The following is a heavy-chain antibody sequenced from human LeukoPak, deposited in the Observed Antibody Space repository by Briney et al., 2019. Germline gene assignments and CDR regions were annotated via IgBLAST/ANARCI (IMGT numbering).Heavy chain of an antibody. J-gene: IGHJ4*02. D-gene: IGHD5-12*01. CDR3: AKDLGYSGYDPLDY. Sequence: QPGGSLRLSCAVSGVTFSSYAMSWVRQAPGKGLEWVSAISGSGVNTYYADSVKGRFTIPRDNSKSTLYLQMNSLRAEDTAVYYCAKDLGYSGYDPLDYWGQGTLVTVSS. CDR1: GVTFSSYA. CDR2: ISGSGVNT. V-gene: IGHV3-23*01.